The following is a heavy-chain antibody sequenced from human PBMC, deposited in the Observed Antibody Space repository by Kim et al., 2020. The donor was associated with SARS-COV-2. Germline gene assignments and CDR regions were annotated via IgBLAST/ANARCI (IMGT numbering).Heavy chain of an antibody. CDR3: VKDAWIHRWLRARMDV. Sequence: SVKGRFTISRDKSKNTLYLQMNSLRAEDTAVYYCVKDAWIHRWLRARMDVWGQGTTVTVSS. V-gene: IGHV3-23*01. J-gene: IGHJ6*02. D-gene: IGHD5-18*01.